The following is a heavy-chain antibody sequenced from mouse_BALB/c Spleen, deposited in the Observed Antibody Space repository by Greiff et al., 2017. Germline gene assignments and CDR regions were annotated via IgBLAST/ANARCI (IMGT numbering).Heavy chain of an antibody. CDR3: ARSPITTAAWFAY. V-gene: IGHV5-17*02. J-gene: IGHJ3*01. CDR1: GFTFSSFG. D-gene: IGHD1-2*01. CDR2: ISSGSSTI. Sequence: EVQLVESGGGLVQPGGSRKLSCAASGFTFSSFGMHWVRQAPEKGLEWVAYISSGSSTIYYADTVKGRFTISRDNPKNTLFLQMTSLRSEDTAMYYCARSPITTAAWFAYWGQGTLVTVSA.